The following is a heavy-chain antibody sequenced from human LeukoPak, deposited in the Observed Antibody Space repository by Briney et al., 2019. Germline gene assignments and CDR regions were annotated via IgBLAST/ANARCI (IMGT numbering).Heavy chain of an antibody. V-gene: IGHV3-23*01. J-gene: IGHJ4*02. CDR2: ISGNGGST. Sequence: SGGSLRLSCETSGFTFSNYAMTWVRQAPGKGLEWVSCISGNGGSTYSADSVKGRFTISRDNSKNTLYLQMNSLRAEDTAVYYCARASGVGYDSSGYLDYWGQGTLVTVSS. CDR3: ARASGVGYDSSGYLDY. D-gene: IGHD3-22*01. CDR1: GFTFSNYA.